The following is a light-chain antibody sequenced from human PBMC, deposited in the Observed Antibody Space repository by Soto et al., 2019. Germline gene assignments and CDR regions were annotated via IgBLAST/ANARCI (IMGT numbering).Light chain of an antibody. CDR3: QQYYSYSRT. Sequence: DIQMTQSPSTLSASVGDRVTITCRASQSIRSWLAWYQQKPGKAPKLLLFDASSLDSGVPSRFSGSGSGTEFILTISSLQPDDFATYYCQQYYSYSRTFGQGTKVALK. V-gene: IGKV1-5*01. CDR2: DAS. CDR1: QSIRSW. J-gene: IGKJ1*01.